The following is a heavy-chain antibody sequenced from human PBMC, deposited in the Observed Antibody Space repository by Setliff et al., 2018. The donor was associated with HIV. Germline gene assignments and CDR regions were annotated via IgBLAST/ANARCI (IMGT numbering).Heavy chain of an antibody. V-gene: IGHV4-4*09. CDR1: GGSISSYY. D-gene: IGHD6-19*01. Sequence: SETLSLTCTVSGGSISSYYWSWIRQPPGKGLEWIGYIHTSGRTNYSPSLESRGTISVDTSKNQFSLKLSSVTAADTAVYYCASPASGGSSGQYHYWGQGTLVTVSS. CDR3: ASPASGGSSGQYHY. J-gene: IGHJ4*02. CDR2: IHTSGRT.